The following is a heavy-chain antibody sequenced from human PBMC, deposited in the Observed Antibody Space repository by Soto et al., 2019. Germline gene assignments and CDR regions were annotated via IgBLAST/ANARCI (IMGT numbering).Heavy chain of an antibody. CDR1: GYTFTGYY. CDR2: INPNSGGT. V-gene: IGHV1-2*04. D-gene: IGHD6-13*01. Sequence: ASVKVSCKASGYTFTGYYMHWVRRAPGQGLEWMGWINPNSGGTNYAQKFQGWVTMTRDTSISTAYMELGRLRSDDTAVYYCARDGLAAAGLGYWGQGTLVTVSS. CDR3: ARDGLAAAGLGY. J-gene: IGHJ4*02.